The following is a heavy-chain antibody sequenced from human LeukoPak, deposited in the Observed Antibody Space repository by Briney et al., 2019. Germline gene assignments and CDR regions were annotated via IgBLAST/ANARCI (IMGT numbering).Heavy chain of an antibody. Sequence: GRSLRLSCAASGFTFSSYAMHWVRQAPGKGLEWVAVISYDGSNKYYADSVKGRFTISRDNFKNTLYLQMNSLRAEDTAVYYCARMIGSGPYYYYYYGMDVWGQGTTVTVSS. CDR3: ARMIGSGPYYYYYYGMDV. CDR1: GFTFSSYA. V-gene: IGHV3-30-3*01. J-gene: IGHJ6*02. CDR2: ISYDGSNK. D-gene: IGHD6-19*01.